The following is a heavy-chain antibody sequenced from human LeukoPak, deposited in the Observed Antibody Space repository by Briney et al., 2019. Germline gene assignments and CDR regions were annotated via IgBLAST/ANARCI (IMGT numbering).Heavy chain of an antibody. CDR2: INPNSGGT. D-gene: IGHD3-22*01. J-gene: IGHJ5*02. V-gene: IGHV1-2*02. Sequence: GASVKVSCKASGYTFTVYYMHRVRHAPGQGLEWVGWINPNSGGTNYAQKFQGRVTMTRDTSISTAYMELSRLRSDDTAVYYCARDHSSSGYYIWFDPWGQGTLVTVSS. CDR1: GYTFTVYY. CDR3: ARDHSSSGYYIWFDP.